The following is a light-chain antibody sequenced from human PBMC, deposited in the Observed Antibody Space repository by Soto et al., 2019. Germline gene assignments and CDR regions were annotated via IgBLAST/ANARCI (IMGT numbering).Light chain of an antibody. CDR2: GAS. CDR3: QQYTGSPWT. CDR1: QSVSSSY. J-gene: IGKJ1*01. Sequence: EVVLTQSPGTLSLSPGERATLSCRASQSVSSSYLAWYQQKPGQAPRLLICGASTRATGIPDRFSGSGSGTDFTLTISRLEPEDFAVYYCQQYTGSPWTFGQGTKVDIK. V-gene: IGKV3-20*01.